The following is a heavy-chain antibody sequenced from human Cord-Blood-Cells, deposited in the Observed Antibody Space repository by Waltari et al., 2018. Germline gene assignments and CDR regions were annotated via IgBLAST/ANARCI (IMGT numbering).Heavy chain of an antibody. Sequence: QVQLVQSGAEVKKPGSSVKVSCKASGGTFSSYAISWVRQAPGQGLEWMGGIIPIFGTANYAQKFQGRVTITADKSTSTAYMELSSLRSEDTAVYYCARGKSILRFLEWLERDYYYGMDVWGQGTTVTVSS. CDR2: IIPIFGTA. V-gene: IGHV1-69*06. CDR3: ARGKSILRFLEWLERDYYYGMDV. J-gene: IGHJ6*02. D-gene: IGHD3-3*01. CDR1: GGTFSSYA.